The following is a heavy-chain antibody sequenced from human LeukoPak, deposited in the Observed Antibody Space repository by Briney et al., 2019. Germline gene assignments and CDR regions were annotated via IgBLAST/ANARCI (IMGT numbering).Heavy chain of an antibody. J-gene: IGHJ6*03. V-gene: IGHV1-69*05. Sequence: ASVKVSCKASGGTFSSYAISWVRQAPGQGLEWMGRIIPIFGTANYAQKFQGRVTITTDESTSTAYMNMSSLRSEDTAVYYWAREEIAAAAGTRYYYYYMDVWGKGTTVTVSS. CDR2: IIPIFGTA. CDR1: GGTFSSYA. D-gene: IGHD6-13*01. CDR3: AREEIAAAAGTRYYYYYMDV.